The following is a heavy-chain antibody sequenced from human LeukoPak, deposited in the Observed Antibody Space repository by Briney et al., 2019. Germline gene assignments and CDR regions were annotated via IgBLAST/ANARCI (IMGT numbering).Heavy chain of an antibody. CDR3: ARGPSYYYGSGSSSRPFDY. V-gene: IGHV3-30*03. D-gene: IGHD3-10*01. CDR2: ISYDGSNK. J-gene: IGHJ4*02. Sequence: QPGRSLRLSCAASGFTFSSYGMHWVRQAPGKGLEWVAVISYDGSNKYYADSVKGRFTISRDNSKNTLYLQMNSLRAEDTAVYYCARGPSYYYGSGSSSRPFDYWGQGTLVTVSS. CDR1: GFTFSSYG.